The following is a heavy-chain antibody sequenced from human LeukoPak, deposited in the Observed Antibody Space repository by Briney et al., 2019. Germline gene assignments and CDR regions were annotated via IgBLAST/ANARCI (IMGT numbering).Heavy chain of an antibody. CDR2: INPNSGGT. V-gene: IGHV1-2*02. J-gene: IGHJ6*03. CDR3: ARDRPMGYYYMDV. Sequence: GASVKVSCKASGYTFTGYYMHWVRQAPGQGLEWMGWINPNSGGTNYAQKFQGRVTMTRDTTISTAYMELSRLRSDDTAVYYCARDRPMGYYYMDVWGKGTTVTVSS. CDR1: GYTFTGYY. D-gene: IGHD6-6*01.